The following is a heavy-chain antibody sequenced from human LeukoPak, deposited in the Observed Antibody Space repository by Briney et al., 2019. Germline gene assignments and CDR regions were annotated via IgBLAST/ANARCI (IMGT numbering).Heavy chain of an antibody. CDR1: GGSISGYY. V-gene: IGHV4-34*01. Sequence: SETLSLTCAVYGGSISGYYWSWIRQPPGKGLEWIGEINHSGSTNYNPSLKSRVTISVDTSKNQFSLKLSSVTAADTAVYYCARGSGRGLDYWGQGTLVTVSS. D-gene: IGHD5-12*01. CDR2: INHSGST. CDR3: ARGSGRGLDY. J-gene: IGHJ4*02.